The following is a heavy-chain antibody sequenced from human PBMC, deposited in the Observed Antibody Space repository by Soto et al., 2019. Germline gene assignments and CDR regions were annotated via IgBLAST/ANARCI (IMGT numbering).Heavy chain of an antibody. CDR3: ARAERRASYYYYYGMDV. CDR2: IYYSGST. Sequence: QVQLQESGPGLVKPSQTLSLTCTVSGGSISSGGYYWSWIRQHPGKGLEWIGYIYYSGSTYYNPCLKSRVTISVDTSKNQFSLKLSSVTAADTAVYYCARAERRASYYYYYGMDVWGQGTAVTVSS. CDR1: GGSISSGGYY. J-gene: IGHJ6*02. V-gene: IGHV4-31*03.